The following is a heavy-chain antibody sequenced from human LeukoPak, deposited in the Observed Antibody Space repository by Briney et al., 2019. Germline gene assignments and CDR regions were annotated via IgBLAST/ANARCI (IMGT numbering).Heavy chain of an antibody. V-gene: IGHV3-9*01. Sequence: GRSLRLSCAASGFTFDDYAMHWVRQAPGKGLEWVSGISWNSGSIGYADSVKGRFTISRDNAKSSLYLQMNSLRAEDTALYYCAILSGTAYYYYGMDVWGQGTTVTVSS. CDR1: GFTFDDYA. CDR2: ISWNSGSI. J-gene: IGHJ6*02. CDR3: AILSGTAYYYYGMDV. D-gene: IGHD1-20*01.